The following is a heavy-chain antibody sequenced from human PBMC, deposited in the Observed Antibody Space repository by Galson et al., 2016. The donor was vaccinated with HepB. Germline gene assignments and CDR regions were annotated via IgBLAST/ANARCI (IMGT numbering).Heavy chain of an antibody. D-gene: IGHD2-21*02. J-gene: IGHJ5*02. Sequence: CAASGFAFSSHWMHWVRQAPGKGLMWVARINSDGTISNYADSVKGRFTISRDNAKNTLYLEMNSLRAEDTAVYNCVRDHSVVPATAYNWFDPWGQGTQVTVSS. CDR3: VRDHSVVPATAYNWFDP. CDR2: INSDGTIS. V-gene: IGHV3-74*01. CDR1: GFAFSSHW.